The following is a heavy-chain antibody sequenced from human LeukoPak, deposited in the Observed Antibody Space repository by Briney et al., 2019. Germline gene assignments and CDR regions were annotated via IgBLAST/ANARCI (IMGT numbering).Heavy chain of an antibody. CDR1: GGSFSGYY. CDR3: ARFPPIAAAGRNWFDP. Sequence: PSETLSLTCAVYGGSFSGYYWSWIRQPPGKGLEWIGEINHSGSTNYNPSLKSRVTISVDTSKNQFSLKLSSVTAADTAVYYCARFPPIAAAGRNWFDPWGQGTLVTVSS. D-gene: IGHD6-13*01. J-gene: IGHJ5*02. CDR2: INHSGST. V-gene: IGHV4-34*01.